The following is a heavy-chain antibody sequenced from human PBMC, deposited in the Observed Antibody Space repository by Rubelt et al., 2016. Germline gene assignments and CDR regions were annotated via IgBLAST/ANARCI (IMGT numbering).Heavy chain of an antibody. CDR1: GYSFTNYW. CDR3: ARLVGATQKYFAY. Sequence: EVQLVQSGAEVKKPGESLKISCKGSGYSFTNYWIGWVRQMPGKGLEWMGIIYPGDSDTRYNPSFQGQVTIPADKSLSTADLQWSSLKASDTAMYYCARLVGATQKYFAYWGQGTLVTVSS. CDR2: IYPGDSDT. J-gene: IGHJ4*02. V-gene: IGHV5-51*01. D-gene: IGHD2-15*01.